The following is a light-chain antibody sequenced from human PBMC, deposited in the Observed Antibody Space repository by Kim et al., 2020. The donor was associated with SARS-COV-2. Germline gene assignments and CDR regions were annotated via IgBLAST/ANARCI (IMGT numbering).Light chain of an antibody. V-gene: IGLV3-19*01. J-gene: IGLJ3*02. CDR3: NSRDSSGNQWV. Sequence: ALGQKVRIKCQGDSLRSYDASWYRQTPGQATVLVIYGKNNRPSGIPDRFSGSSSGNTASLTITGAQAEDEADYYCNSRDSSGNQWVFGGGTQLTVL. CDR1: SLRSYD. CDR2: GKN.